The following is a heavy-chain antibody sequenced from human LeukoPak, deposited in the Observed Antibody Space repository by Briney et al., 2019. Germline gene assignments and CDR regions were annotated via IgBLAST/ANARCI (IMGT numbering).Heavy chain of an antibody. V-gene: IGHV1-8*01. CDR2: MNPNSGNT. CDR1: GYTFTIYD. Sequence: GASVKVSRTASGYTFTIYDINWVRQATGQGLEWMGWMNPNSGNTGYAQKFQGRVTMTRNTSISTAYMELSSLRSEDTAVYYCARGSMIVVVITSPSDAFDIWGQGTMVTVSS. J-gene: IGHJ3*02. CDR3: ARGSMIVVVITSPSDAFDI. D-gene: IGHD3-22*01.